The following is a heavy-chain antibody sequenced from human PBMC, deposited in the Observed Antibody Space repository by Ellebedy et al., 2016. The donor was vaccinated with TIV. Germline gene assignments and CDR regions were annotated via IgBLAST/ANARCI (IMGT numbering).Heavy chain of an antibody. D-gene: IGHD2-15*01. CDR2: ISYDGSNK. J-gene: IGHJ1*01. CDR1: GVTFSSYG. CDR3: ASGYCGGGSCYSVYFQH. Sequence: PGGSLRLSCAASGVTFSSYGMHWVRRAPGKGLEWVTVISYDGSNKYYTDSVKGRFTISRDNSKNTLYLQMNSLRAEDTAVYYCASGYCGGGSCYSVYFQHWGHGTLVTVSS. V-gene: IGHV3-30*12.